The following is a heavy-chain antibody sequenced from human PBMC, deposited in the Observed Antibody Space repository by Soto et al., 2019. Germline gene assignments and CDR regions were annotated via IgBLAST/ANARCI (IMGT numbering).Heavy chain of an antibody. CDR3: VKGESYYDSSGYYPFDY. D-gene: IGHD3-22*01. CDR1: GFTFSSYA. Sequence: PGGSLRLCCSASGFTFSSYAMHWVRQAPGKGLEYVSSISTNGGSTHYADSVKGRFTISRDNSKNTQYLQMSSLRADDTAVYYCVKGESYYDSSGYYPFDYWGQGT. V-gene: IGHV3-64D*06. CDR2: ISTNGGST. J-gene: IGHJ4*02.